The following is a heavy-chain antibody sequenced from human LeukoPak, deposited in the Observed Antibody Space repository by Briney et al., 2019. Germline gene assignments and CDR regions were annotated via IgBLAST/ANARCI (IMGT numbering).Heavy chain of an antibody. Sequence: GASVKVSCKASGGTFSSYAISWVRQAPGQGLEWMGGIIPIFGTANYAQKFQGRVTVTADESTSTAYMELSSLRSEDTAVYYCARARDRTDFWSGYQFDPWGQGTLVTVSS. V-gene: IGHV1-69*13. J-gene: IGHJ5*02. CDR1: GGTFSSYA. D-gene: IGHD3-3*01. CDR3: ARARDRTDFWSGYQFDP. CDR2: IIPIFGTA.